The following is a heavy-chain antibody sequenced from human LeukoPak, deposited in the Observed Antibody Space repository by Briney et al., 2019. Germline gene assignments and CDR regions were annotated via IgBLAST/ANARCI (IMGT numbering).Heavy chain of an antibody. Sequence: PGGSLRLSCAVSGFTFSSYSMNWVRQAPGKGLEWVSYFSSSSSTIYYADSVKGRFTISRDNAKNSLYLQMNSLRAEDTAVYYCARDGGATMVRGVATYDSWGQGTLVTVSS. V-gene: IGHV3-48*04. CDR2: FSSSSSTI. CDR1: GFTFSSYS. D-gene: IGHD3-10*01. J-gene: IGHJ4*02. CDR3: ARDGGATMVRGVATYDS.